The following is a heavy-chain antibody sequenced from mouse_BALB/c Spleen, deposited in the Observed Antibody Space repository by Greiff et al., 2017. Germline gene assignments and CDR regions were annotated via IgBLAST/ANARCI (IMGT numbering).Heavy chain of an antibody. V-gene: IGHV2-6-7*01. CDR1: GFSLTGYG. Sequence: VHLVESGPGLVAPSQSLSITCTVSGFSLTGYGVNWVRQPPGKGLEWLGMIWGDGSTDYNSALKSRLSISKDNSKSQVFLKMNSLQTDDTARYYCARKYRYDEAWFAYWGQGTLVTVSA. D-gene: IGHD2-14*01. CDR3: ARKYRYDEAWFAY. CDR2: IWGDGST. J-gene: IGHJ3*01.